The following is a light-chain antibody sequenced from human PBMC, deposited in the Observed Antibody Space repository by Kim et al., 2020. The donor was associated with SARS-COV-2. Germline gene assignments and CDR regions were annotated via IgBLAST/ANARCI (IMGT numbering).Light chain of an antibody. Sequence: ASGGDRVTITCRASQSISNYLAWYQQKPGKVPKLLIYAASTLQSGVPSRFSGSGSGTDFTLTISSLQPEDVATYYCQKYNSAPRTFGPGTKVDIK. CDR2: AAS. V-gene: IGKV1-27*01. CDR1: QSISNY. J-gene: IGKJ3*01. CDR3: QKYNSAPRT.